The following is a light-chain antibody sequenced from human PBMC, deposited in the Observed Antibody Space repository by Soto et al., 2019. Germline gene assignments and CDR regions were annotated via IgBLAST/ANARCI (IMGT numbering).Light chain of an antibody. Sequence: EIVLTQSPGTLSLSPGERATLSCRASQSVSGSSLAWYQQKSGQAPRLLIYGASSRAIHTPDRFSGSGSGTDFTLTISGLEPEDFAVYYCQHFGNSLWTFGQGTKVDIK. CDR1: QSVSGSS. CDR3: QHFGNSLWT. V-gene: IGKV3-20*01. J-gene: IGKJ1*01. CDR2: GAS.